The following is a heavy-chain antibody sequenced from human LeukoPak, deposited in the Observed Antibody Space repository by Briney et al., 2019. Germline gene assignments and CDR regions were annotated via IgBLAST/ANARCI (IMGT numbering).Heavy chain of an antibody. D-gene: IGHD2-21*01. Sequence: IPSGTLSLTCAVSGGYISSSNWWSWVRQPPGKGLEWIGEIYHSGSTNYNPSLKSRVTISVDKSKNQFSLKLSSVTAADTAVYYCATSYVTKDSFDYWGQGTLVTVSS. V-gene: IGHV4-4*02. CDR1: GGYISSSNW. CDR2: IYHSGST. J-gene: IGHJ4*02. CDR3: ATSYVTKDSFDY.